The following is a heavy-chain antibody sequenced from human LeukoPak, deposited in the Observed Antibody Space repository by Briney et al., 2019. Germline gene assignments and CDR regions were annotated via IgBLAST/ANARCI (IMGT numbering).Heavy chain of an antibody. CDR2: IYYSGST. CDR3: ARHWQQLALDY. D-gene: IGHD6-13*01. J-gene: IGHJ4*02. CDR1: GGSISSSSYC. V-gene: IGHV4-39*01. Sequence: SETLSLTCTVSGGSISSSSYCWGWIRQPPGKGLEWIGSIYYSGSTYYNPSLKSRVTISVDTSKNQFSLKLSSVTAADTAVYYCARHWQQLALDYWGQGTLVTVSS.